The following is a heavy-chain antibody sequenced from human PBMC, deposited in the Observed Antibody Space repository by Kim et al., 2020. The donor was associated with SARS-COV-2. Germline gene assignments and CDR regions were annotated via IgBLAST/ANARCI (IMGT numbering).Heavy chain of an antibody. CDR1: GGSISSGSYY. V-gene: IGHV4-61*02. D-gene: IGHD3-22*01. J-gene: IGHJ4*02. Sequence: SETLSLTCTVSGGSISSGSYYWSWIRQPAGKGLEWIGRIYTSGSTNYNPSLKSRVTISVDTSKNQFSLKLSSVTAADTAVYYCAQEHYDSSGYYDYWGQGTLVTVSS. CDR3: AQEHYDSSGYYDY. CDR2: IYTSGST.